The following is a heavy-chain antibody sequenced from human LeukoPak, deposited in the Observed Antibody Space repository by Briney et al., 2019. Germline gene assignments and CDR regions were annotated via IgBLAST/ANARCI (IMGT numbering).Heavy chain of an antibody. CDR1: GGSTSSYY. J-gene: IGHJ4*02. D-gene: IGHD3-22*01. CDR3: ARIFYDSSGYHWAFDY. V-gene: IGHV4-59*01. CDR2: IYYSGST. Sequence: PSETLSLTCTVSGGSTSSYYWSWIRQPPGKGLEWIGYIYYSGSTNYNPSLKSRVTISVDTSKNQFSLKLSSVTAADTAVYYCARIFYDSSGYHWAFDYWGQGTLVTVSS.